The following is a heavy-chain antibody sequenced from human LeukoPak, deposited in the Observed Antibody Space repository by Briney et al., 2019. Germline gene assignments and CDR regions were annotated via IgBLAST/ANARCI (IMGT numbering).Heavy chain of an antibody. Sequence: SETLSLTCAVYGGSFSGYYWSWIRQPPGKGLEWIGEMHHSGRTNYNPSLESRVTMSVDTSKYEFSLKLSSVTAADTAVYYCARGSQFYSSSWFAFWGQGTLVTVSS. CDR3: ARGSQFYSSSWFAF. CDR1: GGSFSGYY. J-gene: IGHJ4*02. D-gene: IGHD6-13*01. CDR2: MHHSGRT. V-gene: IGHV4-34*01.